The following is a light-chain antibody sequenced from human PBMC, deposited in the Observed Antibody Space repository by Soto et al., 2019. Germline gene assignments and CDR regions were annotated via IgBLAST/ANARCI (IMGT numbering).Light chain of an antibody. V-gene: IGKV3-11*01. CDR1: QSVSTY. CDR3: QQRSGWYT. CDR2: DAS. J-gene: IGKJ2*01. Sequence: DIVLTQSPATLSLSPGERATLACTASQSVSTYLAWYQQRPGQAPRLLIYDASNRATGIPARFSGSGSGTDFPLTISSLEPEDFAIYYCQQRSGWYTFGQGTKVDIK.